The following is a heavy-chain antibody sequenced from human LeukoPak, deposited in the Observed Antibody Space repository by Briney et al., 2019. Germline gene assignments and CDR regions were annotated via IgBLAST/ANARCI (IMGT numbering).Heavy chain of an antibody. CDR2: IHNGGST. V-gene: IGHV4-4*07. J-gene: IGHJ5*02. CDR1: GGSISSYF. CDR3: GRDRDTNLFDP. Sequence: SETLSLTCTVSGGSISSYFWNWIRQPAGKGLEWIGRIHNGGSTNYNPSLKSRISMSVDTSKNQISLTMTALTAADTAVYNCGRDRDTNLFDPWGQGTLVTVSS. D-gene: IGHD5/OR15-5a*01.